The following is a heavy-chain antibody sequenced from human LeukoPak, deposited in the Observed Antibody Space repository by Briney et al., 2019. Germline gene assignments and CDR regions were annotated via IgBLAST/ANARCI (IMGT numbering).Heavy chain of an antibody. CDR2: IYYSGST. CDR1: GGSFSGYY. V-gene: IGHV4-34*01. D-gene: IGHD2-2*01. J-gene: IGHJ5*02. Sequence: RSSETLSLTCAVYGGSFSGYYWSWIRQPPGKGLEWIGTIYYSGSTYYKPSLKRRVTISVDTSKNQFSLKLSSVTAADTAVYYCAREVDAAAAYNWFDPWGQGTLVTVSS. CDR3: AREVDAAAAYNWFDP.